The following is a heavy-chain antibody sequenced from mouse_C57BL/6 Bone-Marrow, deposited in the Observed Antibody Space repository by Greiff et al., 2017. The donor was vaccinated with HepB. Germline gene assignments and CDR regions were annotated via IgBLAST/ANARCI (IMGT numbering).Heavy chain of an antibody. CDR3: AKPTYYSNYGGLYYAMDY. Sequence: VKLVESGPGLVAPSQSLSITCTVSGFSLTSYGVSWVRQPPGKGLEWLGVIWGDGSTNYHSALISRLSISKDNSKSQVFLKLNSLQTDDTATYYCAKPTYYSNYGGLYYAMDYWGQGTSVTVSS. J-gene: IGHJ4*01. CDR1: GFSLTSYG. D-gene: IGHD2-5*01. CDR2: IWGDGST. V-gene: IGHV2-3*01.